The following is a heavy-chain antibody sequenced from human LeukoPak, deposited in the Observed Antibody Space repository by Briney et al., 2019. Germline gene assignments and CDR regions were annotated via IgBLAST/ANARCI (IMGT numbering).Heavy chain of an antibody. CDR1: GGSISSGGHY. D-gene: IGHD1-14*01. J-gene: IGHJ5*02. V-gene: IGHV4-31*03. CDR2: IYYSGST. CDR3: ARGSDRGWFDP. Sequence: ASETLSLTCTVSGGSISSGGHYWSWIRQHPGKGLEWIGYIYYSGSTYYNPSLKSRVTISVDTSKNQFSLKLSSVTAADTAVYYCARGSDRGWFDPWGQGTLVTVSS.